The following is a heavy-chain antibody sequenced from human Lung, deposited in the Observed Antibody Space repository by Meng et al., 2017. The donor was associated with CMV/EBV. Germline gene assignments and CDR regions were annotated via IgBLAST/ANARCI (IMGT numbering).Heavy chain of an antibody. Sequence: VPPLQAGAEVKKPGASVRVSCKASGYTFGSYGICWVRQAPGQGLEWMGWFVNYVDTYPAPKFQGRVTMTTDTHTNTAFMELRSLTSDDTAVYYCASGTPGRSYCDYWGQGTLVTVSS. V-gene: IGHV1-18*01. D-gene: IGHD2-15*01. CDR3: ASGTPGRSYCDY. CDR2: FVNYVDT. CDR1: GYTFGSYG. J-gene: IGHJ4*02.